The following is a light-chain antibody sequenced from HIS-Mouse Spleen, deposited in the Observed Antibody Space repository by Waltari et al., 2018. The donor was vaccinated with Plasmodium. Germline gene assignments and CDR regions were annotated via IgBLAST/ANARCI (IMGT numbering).Light chain of an antibody. CDR3: QAWDSSTVV. CDR1: KLGYQS. Sequence: SYEPTQPPSVSVSPGPTASITCSGDKLGYQSACWYQQKPGQSPVLVIYQDSKRPSGIPERFSGSNSGNTATLTISGTQAMDEADYYCQAWDSSTVVFGGGTKLTVL. V-gene: IGLV3-1*01. CDR2: QDS. J-gene: IGLJ2*01.